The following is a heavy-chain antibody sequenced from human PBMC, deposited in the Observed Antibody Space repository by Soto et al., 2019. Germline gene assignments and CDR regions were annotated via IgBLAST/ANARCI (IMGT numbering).Heavy chain of an antibody. J-gene: IGHJ4*02. CDR3: ARLTYYYGSGSYGGFDY. CDR1: GGSISSSSYY. D-gene: IGHD3-10*01. Sequence: QLQLQESGPGLVKPSETLSLTCTVSGGSISSSSYYWGWIRQPPGKGLEWIGSIYYSGSTYYNPSLNSRVTISVDTSKIQFSLKLSSVTAADTAVYYCARLTYYYGSGSYGGFDYWGQGTLVTVSS. V-gene: IGHV4-39*01. CDR2: IYYSGST.